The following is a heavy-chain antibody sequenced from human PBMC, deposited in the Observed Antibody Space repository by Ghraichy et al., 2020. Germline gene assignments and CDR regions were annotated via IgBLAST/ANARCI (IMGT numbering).Heavy chain of an antibody. CDR2: ISAIAGRT. J-gene: IGHJ3*01. Sequence: GGSLRLSCGAPGFNFSVYAMTWVRQAPGKGLEWVSTISAIAGRTFYADAVKGRFTISRLNAENTVYLQMSNLRDEDTAIYYCAKSPFDFWGQGTMIIVSS. CDR3: AKSPFDF. V-gene: IGHV3-23*01. CDR1: GFNFSVYA.